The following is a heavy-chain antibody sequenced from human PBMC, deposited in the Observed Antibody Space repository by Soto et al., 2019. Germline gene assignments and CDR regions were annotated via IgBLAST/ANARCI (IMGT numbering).Heavy chain of an antibody. CDR1: GYTFTGYY. D-gene: IGHD2-15*01. Sequence: ASVKVSCKASGYTFTGYYMHWVRQAPGQGLEWMGWINPNSGGTNYAQKFQGWVTMTRDTSISTAYMELSRLRSDDTAVYYCAREGGYCSGGSCYRYYYSMDVWGQGTTVTVSS. CDR2: INPNSGGT. J-gene: IGHJ6*02. V-gene: IGHV1-2*04. CDR3: AREGGYCSGGSCYRYYYSMDV.